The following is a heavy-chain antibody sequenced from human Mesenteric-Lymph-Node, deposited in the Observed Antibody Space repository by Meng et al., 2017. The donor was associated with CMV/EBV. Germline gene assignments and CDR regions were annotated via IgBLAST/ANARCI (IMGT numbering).Heavy chain of an antibody. CDR3: VRGWSGSHDY. Sequence: GESLKISCAASGFTFSSYSMNWVRQAPGKGLEWVSSISSSSSYIYYADSVKGRFTISRDNAKNSLYLQMNSLRAEDTAVYYCVRGWSGSHDYWGQGTLVTVSS. CDR1: GFTFSSYS. CDR2: ISSSSSYI. V-gene: IGHV3-21*01. D-gene: IGHD1-26*01. J-gene: IGHJ4*02.